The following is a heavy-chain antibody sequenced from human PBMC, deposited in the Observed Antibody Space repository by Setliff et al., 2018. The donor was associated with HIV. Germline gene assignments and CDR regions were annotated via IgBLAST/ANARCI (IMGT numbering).Heavy chain of an antibody. CDR3: AFTMLRGVLKYYMDV. CDR1: GGTFSSYA. CDR2: IIPILGIA. J-gene: IGHJ6*03. V-gene: IGHV1-69*10. D-gene: IGHD3-10*01. Sequence: SVKVSCKASGGTFSSYAISWVRQAPGQGLEWMGGIIPILGIANYAQKFHGRVTLATDESTNTVYMELSSLRPDDTAVYYCAFTMLRGVLKYYMDVWGKGTAVTVSS.